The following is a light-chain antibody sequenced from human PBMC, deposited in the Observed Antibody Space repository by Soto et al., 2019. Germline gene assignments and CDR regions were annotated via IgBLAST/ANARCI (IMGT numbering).Light chain of an antibody. J-gene: IGKJ1*01. CDR2: GAS. CDR1: QGIRNG. Sequence: AIQMTQSPSSLSASVGDRVTITCRASQGIRNGLSWYQQKPGKAPKLLIYGASNLQSGVPSRFSGSGSGTDFTLTIRSLQPEDFATYYCLQDYNYPRTFGQGTKVEIK. CDR3: LQDYNYPRT. V-gene: IGKV1-6*01.